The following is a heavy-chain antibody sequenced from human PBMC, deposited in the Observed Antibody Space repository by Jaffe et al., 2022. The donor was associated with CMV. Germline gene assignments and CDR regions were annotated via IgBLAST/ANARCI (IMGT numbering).Heavy chain of an antibody. CDR1: GFTFSHYG. CDR3: AKDGALDTYRLDY. V-gene: IGHV3-30*18. D-gene: IGHD5-18*01. CDR2: ISYDGSDK. J-gene: IGHJ4*02. Sequence: QVQLVDSGGGVVQPGRSLRLSCAASGFTFSHYGMHWVRQAPGKGLEWVAIISYDGSDKYYADSVKGRFTISRDNSKNTLFLQMNSLRAEDTAVYYCAKDGALDTYRLDYWGQGTLVTVSS.